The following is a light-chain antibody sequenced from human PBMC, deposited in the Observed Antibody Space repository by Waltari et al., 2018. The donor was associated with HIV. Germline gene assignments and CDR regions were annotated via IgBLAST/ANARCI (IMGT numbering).Light chain of an antibody. CDR1: SSEVGSYNL. CDR2: EAS. J-gene: IGLJ3*02. CDR3: CSYACRSTWL. V-gene: IGLV2-23*01. Sequence: QSALTQPASGSGSPGKSITISCTGTSSEVGSYNLVSWYQQPPSIAPDVRSYEASKRPSGVPTRFSGHKSDKTASLTNSGLQAEDEADYYCCSYACRSTWLFGGGTKLPVL.